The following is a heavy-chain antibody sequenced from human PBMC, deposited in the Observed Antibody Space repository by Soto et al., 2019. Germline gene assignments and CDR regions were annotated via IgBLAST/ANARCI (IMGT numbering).Heavy chain of an antibody. CDR2: IRNKGNNYAT. J-gene: IGHJ4*02. CDR3: TSRRDWTAVDPLDY. V-gene: IGHV3-73*01. D-gene: IGHD5-18*01. CDR1: GFTFSDSA. Sequence: GGSLRLSCAASGFTFSDSAMHWVRQASGKGLEWVGRIRNKGNNYATAYTASVKGRFTISRDDSKNTVYLQMNSLKIDDTAVYYCTSRRDWTAVDPLDYWGLGTLVTVS.